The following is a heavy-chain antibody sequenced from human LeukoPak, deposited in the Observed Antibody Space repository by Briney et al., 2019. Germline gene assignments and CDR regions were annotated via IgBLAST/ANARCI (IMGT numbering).Heavy chain of an antibody. J-gene: IGHJ4*02. CDR3: ARREGYNFDY. CDR1: GGSISSYY. CDR2: INNSGIR. D-gene: IGHD5-24*01. V-gene: IGHV4-59*08. Sequence: SETLSLTCTVSGGSISSYYWSWIRQPPGKGLEWIGYINNSGIRNYNPSLKSRVTISEDTSKNQFSLKLSSVTAADTAVYYCARREGYNFDYWGQGTLVTVSS.